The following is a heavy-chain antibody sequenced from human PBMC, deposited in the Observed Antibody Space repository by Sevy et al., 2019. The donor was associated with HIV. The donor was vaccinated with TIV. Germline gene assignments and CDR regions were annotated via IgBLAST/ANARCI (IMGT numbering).Heavy chain of an antibody. J-gene: IGHJ4*02. V-gene: IGHV3-30-3*01. CDR2: ISYDGSNK. CDR3: ARERITIFGVAQGILDY. D-gene: IGHD3-3*01. Sequence: GGSLRLSCAASGFTFSSYAMHWVRQAPGKGLEWVAVISYDGSNKYYADSVKGRFTISRDNSKNTLYLQMNGLRAEDTAVYYCARERITIFGVAQGILDYWGQGTLVTVSS. CDR1: GFTFSSYA.